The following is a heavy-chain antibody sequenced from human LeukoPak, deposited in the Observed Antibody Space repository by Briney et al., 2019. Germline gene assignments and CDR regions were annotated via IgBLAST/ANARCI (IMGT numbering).Heavy chain of an antibody. Sequence: VASVKVSCKASGYTFTGYYMHWVRQAPGQGLEWMGWINPNSGGTNYAQKFQGRVTMTRDTSISTAYMELSRLRSDDAAVYYCARDRAVAGTGYYYYYGMDVWGQGTTVTVSS. V-gene: IGHV1-2*02. CDR2: INPNSGGT. CDR3: ARDRAVAGTGYYYYYGMDV. J-gene: IGHJ6*02. D-gene: IGHD6-19*01. CDR1: GYTFTGYY.